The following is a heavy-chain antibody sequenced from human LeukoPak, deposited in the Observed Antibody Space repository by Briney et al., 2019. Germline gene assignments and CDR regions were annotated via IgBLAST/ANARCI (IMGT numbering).Heavy chain of an antibody. CDR2: INHSGST. J-gene: IGHJ4*02. CDR1: GGSISGYY. CDR3: ARRPNVDTAMVDY. V-gene: IGHV4-34*01. D-gene: IGHD5-18*01. Sequence: SETLSLTCTVSGGSISGYYWSWIRQPPGKGLEWIGEINHSGSTNYNPSLKSRVTISVDTSKNQFSLKLSSVTAADTAVYYCARRPNVDTAMVDYWGQGTLVTVSS.